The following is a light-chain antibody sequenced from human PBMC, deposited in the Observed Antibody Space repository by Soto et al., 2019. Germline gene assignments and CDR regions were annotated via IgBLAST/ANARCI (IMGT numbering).Light chain of an antibody. CDR3: QQRSNSLT. Sequence: EIVLTQSPATMSLSPGERATLSCRASQGVGSYLVWYQQKPGQAPRLLIYDASNRATAIPARFSGSGSGTDFSLSISSLEPEDFAVYYCQQRSNSLTFGQGTKVEIK. CDR1: QGVGSY. J-gene: IGKJ1*01. CDR2: DAS. V-gene: IGKV3-11*01.